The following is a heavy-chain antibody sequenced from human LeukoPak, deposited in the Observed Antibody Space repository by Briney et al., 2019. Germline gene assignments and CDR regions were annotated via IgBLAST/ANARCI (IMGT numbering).Heavy chain of an antibody. V-gene: IGHV1-8*01. CDR3: ARGLSSSWYGNRFDP. CDR1: GYTFTSYD. D-gene: IGHD6-13*01. CDR2: MNPNSGNT. Sequence: GASVKVSCKASGYTFTSYDINWVRQATGQGLEWMGWMNPNSGNTGYAQKFQGRVTMTRNTSISTAYMELSSLRSEATAVYYLARGLSSSWYGNRFDPWGQGTLVTVSS. J-gene: IGHJ5*02.